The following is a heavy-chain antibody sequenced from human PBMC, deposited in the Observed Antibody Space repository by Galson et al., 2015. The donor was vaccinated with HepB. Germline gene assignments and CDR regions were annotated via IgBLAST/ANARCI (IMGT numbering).Heavy chain of an antibody. J-gene: IGHJ4*02. CDR1: GFTFSRYA. CDR3: ARDRKWFDFDY. V-gene: IGHV3-30*04. CDR2: ISYDGSNK. Sequence: SLRLSCAASGFTFSRYAMHWVRQAPGKGLEWVAVISYDGSNKYYADSVKGRFTISRDNSKNTLYLQMNSLRAEDTAVYYCARDRKWFDFDYWGQGTLVTVSS. D-gene: IGHD3-10*01.